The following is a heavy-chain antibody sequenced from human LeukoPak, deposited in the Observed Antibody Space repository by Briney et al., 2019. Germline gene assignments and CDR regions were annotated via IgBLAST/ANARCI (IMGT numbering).Heavy chain of an antibody. D-gene: IGHD4-17*01. V-gene: IGHV1-69*01. CDR2: IIPISGTA. CDR3: ARVGGNDYGWSHYMDV. Sequence: ASVKVSCKASGGTFSSYATTWVRQAPGQGLEWMGGIIPISGTANYAQKFQGRVTIIADESTSTAYMELSSLRSEDTAVYYCARVGGNDYGWSHYMDVWGKGTTVTISS. J-gene: IGHJ6*03. CDR1: GGTFSSYA.